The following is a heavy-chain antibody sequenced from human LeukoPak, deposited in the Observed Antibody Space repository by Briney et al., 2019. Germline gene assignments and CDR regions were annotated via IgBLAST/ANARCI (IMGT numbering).Heavy chain of an antibody. CDR2: IYYSGST. V-gene: IGHV4-31*03. J-gene: IGHJ5*02. Sequence: PSQTLSLTCPVSGGSISSGVYYWSWIRQHPGKGLEWIGYIYYSGSTYYNPSLKSRVTMSVDTSKNQFSLKLSSVTAADTAVYYCARDHYCSGGSCYSLEGWFDPWGQGTLVTVSS. CDR3: ARDHYCSGGSCYSLEGWFDP. D-gene: IGHD2-15*01. CDR1: GGSISSGVYY.